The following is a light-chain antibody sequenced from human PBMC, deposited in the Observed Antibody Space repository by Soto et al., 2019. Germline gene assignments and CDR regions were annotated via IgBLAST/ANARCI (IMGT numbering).Light chain of an antibody. CDR2: SNN. J-gene: IGLJ2*01. Sequence: QSVLTQPPSGSGTPGQRATISCSGSSSNIGSYTVNWYQQLPGTAPKLLIYSNNQRPSGVPDRFSGSKSGTSAFLAISGLQSEDEADYYCAAWDDSLNGPVFGGGTKVTLL. CDR3: AAWDDSLNGPV. V-gene: IGLV1-44*01. CDR1: SSNIGSYT.